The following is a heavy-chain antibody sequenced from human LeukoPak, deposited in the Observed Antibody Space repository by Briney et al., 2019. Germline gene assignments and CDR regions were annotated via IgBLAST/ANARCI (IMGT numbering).Heavy chain of an antibody. D-gene: IGHD3-10*01. CDR3: AKAPRELLLLYFDY. V-gene: IGHV3-23*01. CDR2: ISGSGGST. Sequence: PGGSLRLSCAASGFTFSSYAMSWVRQAPGKGLEWVSAISGSGGSTYYADSVKGRFTISRDNSENTLYLQMNSLRAEDTAVYYCAKAPRELLLLYFDYWGQGTLVTVSS. J-gene: IGHJ4*02. CDR1: GFTFSSYA.